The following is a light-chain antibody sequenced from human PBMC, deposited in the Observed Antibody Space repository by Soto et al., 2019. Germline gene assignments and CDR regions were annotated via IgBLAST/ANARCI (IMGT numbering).Light chain of an antibody. CDR3: QRRYEWPRT. V-gene: IGKV3-11*01. CDR1: QSISSS. J-gene: IGKJ1*01. CDR2: DAS. Sequence: EIVLTQSPATLSLSPGERATLSCRASQSISSSLAWYQQRPGQAPRLLIYDASTRATGFPARFSGSGSGTDFTLTIGSLEPEDSAVYYCQRRYEWPRTFGQGTKVEIK.